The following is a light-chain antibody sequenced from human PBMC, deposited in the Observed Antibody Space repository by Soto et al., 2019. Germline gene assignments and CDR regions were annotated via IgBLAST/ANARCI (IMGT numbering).Light chain of an antibody. CDR1: QNINIW. J-gene: IGKJ5*01. CDR3: QQYENLPT. V-gene: IGKV1-33*01. CDR2: DAS. Sequence: DIQMTQSPSTLSASVGDRVTITCRASQNINIWLAWYQQKPGKAPKLLIYDASNLEAGVPSRFRGSGSGTDFTFTISRLQPEDIATYYCQQYENLPTFGQGTRLEIK.